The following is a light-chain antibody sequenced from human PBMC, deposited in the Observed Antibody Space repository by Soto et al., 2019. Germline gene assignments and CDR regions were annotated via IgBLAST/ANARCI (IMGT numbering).Light chain of an antibody. CDR1: QSVSSSY. Sequence: EIVLTQSPGTLSLSPGERATLSCRASQSVSSSYVAWYQQKPGQAPRHLIYGASSRATGIPDRFSGSGSGTDFTLTIRRLEPEDFAVYYCQQYWTFGQGTKVEIK. V-gene: IGKV3-20*01. CDR2: GAS. J-gene: IGKJ1*01. CDR3: QQYWT.